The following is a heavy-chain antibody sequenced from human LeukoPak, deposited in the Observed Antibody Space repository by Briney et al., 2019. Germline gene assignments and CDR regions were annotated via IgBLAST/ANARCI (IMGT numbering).Heavy chain of an antibody. CDR3: AKDHYDYGDFFQH. CDR1: GFTFSSYG. D-gene: IGHD4-17*01. CDR2: IRYDGSNK. Sequence: GGSLRLSCAASGFTFSSYGMHWVRQAPGKGLEWVAFIRYDGSNKYYADSVKGRFTISRDNSKNTLYLQMKSLRAEDTAVYYCAKDHYDYGDFFQHWGQGTLVTVSS. J-gene: IGHJ1*01. V-gene: IGHV3-30*02.